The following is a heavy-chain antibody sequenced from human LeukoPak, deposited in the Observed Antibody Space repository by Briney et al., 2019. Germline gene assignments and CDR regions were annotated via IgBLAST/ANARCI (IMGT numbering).Heavy chain of an antibody. D-gene: IGHD3-10*01. V-gene: IGHV4-59*12. CDR3: ARDDGSNTEYYFDY. CDR2: IYYSGST. J-gene: IGHJ4*02. CDR1: GGSISSYY. Sequence: SETLSLTCTVSGGSISSYYWSWIRQPPGKGLEWIGYIYYSGSTYYNPSLKSRVTISVDTSKNQFSLKLSSVTAADTAVYYCARDDGSNTEYYFDYWGQGTLVTVSS.